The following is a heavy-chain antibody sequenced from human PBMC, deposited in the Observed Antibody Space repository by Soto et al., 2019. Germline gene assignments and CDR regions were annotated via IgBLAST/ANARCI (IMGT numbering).Heavy chain of an antibody. CDR3: ARQKRYCSGGSCYSTASYYYGMDV. Sequence: PGESMKISSKGSGYSFTSYWIGWVRQMPGKGLEWMGIIYPGDSDTRYSPSFQGQVTISADKSISTAYLQWSSLKASDTAMYYCARQKRYCSGGSCYSTASYYYGMDVWGQGTTVTVSS. CDR2: IYPGDSDT. V-gene: IGHV5-51*01. J-gene: IGHJ6*02. CDR1: GYSFTSYW. D-gene: IGHD2-15*01.